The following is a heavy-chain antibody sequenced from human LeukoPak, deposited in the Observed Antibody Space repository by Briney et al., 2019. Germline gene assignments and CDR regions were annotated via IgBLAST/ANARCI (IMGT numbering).Heavy chain of an antibody. J-gene: IGHJ4*02. CDR2: IKPDGSEK. D-gene: IGHD3-10*01. Sequence: PGGSLRLSCAASGFTFSSYWMSWVRQAPGKGLEWVANIKPDGSEKYYVDSVKGRFTMSRNNAQNSLYLQMNSLRAEDTAIYYCATAYFYATADWGQGTLVTVSS. V-gene: IGHV3-7*01. CDR3: ATAYFYATAD. CDR1: GFTFSSYW.